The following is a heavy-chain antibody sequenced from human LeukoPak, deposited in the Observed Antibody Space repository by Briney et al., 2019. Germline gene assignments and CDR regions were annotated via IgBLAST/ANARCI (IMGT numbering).Heavy chain of an antibody. J-gene: IGHJ3*02. V-gene: IGHV4-34*01. CDR2: INHSGST. CDR3: ARVGVGRAFDI. Sequence: SETLSLTCAVYGGSFSGYYWSWIRQPPGKGLEWIGEINHSGSTNYNPSLKSRVTISVDTSKNQFSLKLSSVTAADTAVYYCARVGVGRAFDIWGQGTMVTVSS. CDR1: GGSFSGYY.